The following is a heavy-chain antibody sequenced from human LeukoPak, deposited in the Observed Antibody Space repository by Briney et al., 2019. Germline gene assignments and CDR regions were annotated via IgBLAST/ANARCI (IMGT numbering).Heavy chain of an antibody. CDR1: RFPISSYA. V-gene: IGHV3-23*01. CDR2: NSGSSGNT. J-gene: IGHJ4*02. CDR3: TKAASDNNWYYPDY. D-gene: IGHD1-1*01. Sequence: GGSLPRDSSAPRFPISSYAMSWSRQAPGKGLEWVSDNSGSSGNTYYSDSVKGRFTISRDISKNTLFLQMNSLRAEDTAVYYCTKAASDNNWYYPDYWGQGTLVTVSS.